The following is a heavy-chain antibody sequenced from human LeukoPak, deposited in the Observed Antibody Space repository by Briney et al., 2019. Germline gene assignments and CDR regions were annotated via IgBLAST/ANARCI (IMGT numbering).Heavy chain of an antibody. Sequence: PSQTLSLTRTLSVGSLSMRSPYCGSGRQPPGEGLEWVRSVFYTGNTSNHPSLKCRVTISLHTSNNQFSLKLTPATAADAAVYYCVGADVYFYNMGVWGKGTTVTVSS. CDR2: VFYTGNT. CDR1: VGSLSMRSPY. CDR3: VGADVYFYNMGV. J-gene: IGHJ6*03. V-gene: IGHV4-39*01.